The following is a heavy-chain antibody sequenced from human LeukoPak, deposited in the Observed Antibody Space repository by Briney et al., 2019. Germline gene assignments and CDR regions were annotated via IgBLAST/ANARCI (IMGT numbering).Heavy chain of an antibody. CDR1: GGSITSSNYY. CDR3: ARHRSSSGYDALDI. Sequence: SETLSLTCTVSGGSITSSNYYWGWIRQPPGKGLEWIGSISYSGSTYYNPSLKSRVTISADTSKSQFSLNLSSVTAADTTLYYCARHRSSSGYDALDIWGRGTMVTVSS. CDR2: ISYSGST. V-gene: IGHV4-39*01. D-gene: IGHD3-22*01. J-gene: IGHJ3*02.